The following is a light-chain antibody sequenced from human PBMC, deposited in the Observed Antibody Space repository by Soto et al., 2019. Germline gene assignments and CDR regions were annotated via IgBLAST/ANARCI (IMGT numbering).Light chain of an antibody. CDR1: SSDVGGYDY. CDR3: SSYTSSITSLYV. J-gene: IGLJ1*01. CDR2: EVS. V-gene: IGLV2-14*01. Sequence: QSALTQPASVSGSPGQSITISCTGTSSDVGGYDYVSWYQLHPGKAPKLMVFEVSNRPSGVSYRFSGSKSGNTASLTISGLQAEDEADYYCSSYTSSITSLYVFGTGTKVTVL.